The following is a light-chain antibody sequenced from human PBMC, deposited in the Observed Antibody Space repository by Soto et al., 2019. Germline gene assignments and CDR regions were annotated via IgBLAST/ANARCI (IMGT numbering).Light chain of an antibody. J-gene: IGKJ1*01. V-gene: IGKV3-15*01. CDR3: QFRRES. CDR2: GAS. Sequence: TQSPATLSVSPGDRATLSFRASQSINSNLAWYQQQPGQAPRLLIYGASTRATAVPDRFSGSGSGTDFGLIISRLEPEDFAVYYCQFRRESLGQGTKV. CDR1: QSINSN.